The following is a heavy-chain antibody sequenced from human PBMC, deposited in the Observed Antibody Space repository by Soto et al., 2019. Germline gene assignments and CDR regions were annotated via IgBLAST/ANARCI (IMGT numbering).Heavy chain of an antibody. J-gene: IGHJ4*02. Sequence: QVQLQQWGAGLLKPSETLSLTCAVYGGSFSGYYWSWIRQPPGKGLEWIGEINHSGSTNYNPSLKSRVTLSVDTSKNQFSLKLSSVTAADTAVYYCARGGSAVAGPDTFDYWGQGTLVTVSS. CDR2: INHSGST. CDR3: ARGGSAVAGPDTFDY. D-gene: IGHD6-19*01. CDR1: GGSFSGYY. V-gene: IGHV4-34*01.